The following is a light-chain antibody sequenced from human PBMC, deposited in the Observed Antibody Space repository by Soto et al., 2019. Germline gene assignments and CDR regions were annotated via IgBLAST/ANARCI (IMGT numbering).Light chain of an antibody. CDR3: QQRSNWPPIT. J-gene: IGKJ5*01. Sequence: EIVLTQSPATLSLSPGERATLSCRASQSVSSYLAWYQQKPGQAPRLLIYDASNRAPGIPARFSVSGSVTDFTLTISSLEPEEFAVYYCQQRSNWPPITGGQGTRLEI. CDR2: DAS. CDR1: QSVSSY. V-gene: IGKV3-11*01.